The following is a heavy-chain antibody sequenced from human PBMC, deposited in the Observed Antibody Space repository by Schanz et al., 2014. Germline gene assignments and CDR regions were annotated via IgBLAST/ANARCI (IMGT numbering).Heavy chain of an antibody. Sequence: VQLVESGGCVVRPGGSLRLSCAASRFTFNAYDMYWIRQAPGKGLEWVALISHDGSNKNSADSVKGRFTISRDNSKNTLYLQMNSLRGDDTAIYYCVKGGTNTLDSWGQGTLVTVSS. CDR2: ISHDGSNK. J-gene: IGHJ4*02. V-gene: IGHV3-30*18. CDR3: VKGGTNTLDS. CDR1: RFTFNAYD.